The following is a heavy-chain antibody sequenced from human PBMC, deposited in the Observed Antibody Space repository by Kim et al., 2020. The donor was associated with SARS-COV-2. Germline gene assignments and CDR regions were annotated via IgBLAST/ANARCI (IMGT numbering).Heavy chain of an antibody. CDR3: ARGRLFITMVRGAYDHYFDY. J-gene: IGHJ4*02. D-gene: IGHD3-10*01. CDR1: GGSFSGYY. Sequence: SETLSLTCAVYGGSFSGYYWSWIRQPPGKGLEWIGEINHSGSTNYNPSLKSRVTISVDTSKNQFSLKLSSVTAADTAVYYCARGRLFITMVRGAYDHYFDYWGQGTLVTVSS. V-gene: IGHV4-34*01. CDR2: INHSGST.